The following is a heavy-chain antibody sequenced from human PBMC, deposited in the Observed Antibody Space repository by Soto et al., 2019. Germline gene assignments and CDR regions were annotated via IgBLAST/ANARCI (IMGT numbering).Heavy chain of an antibody. Sequence: QVQLVESGGGVVQPGRSLRLSCAASGFTFSSYGMHWVRQAPGKGLEWVAVISYDGSNKYYADSVKGRFTISRDNSKNTLYLQMNSLRAEDTAVYYCAKEKSSGWYGFDYWGQVTLVTVSS. J-gene: IGHJ4*02. CDR2: ISYDGSNK. D-gene: IGHD6-19*01. CDR1: GFTFSSYG. CDR3: AKEKSSGWYGFDY. V-gene: IGHV3-30*18.